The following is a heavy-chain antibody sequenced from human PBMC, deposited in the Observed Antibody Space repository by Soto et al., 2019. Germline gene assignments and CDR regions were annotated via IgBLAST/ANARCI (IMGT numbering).Heavy chain of an antibody. Sequence: SVKVSCKASGVTFSSYAISWVRQAPGQGLEWMGGIIPIFGTANYAQKFQGRVTITADESTSTAYMELSSLRSEDTAVYYCARAHPYYYDSPRSWQAFDYWGQGTLVTVSS. D-gene: IGHD3-22*01. V-gene: IGHV1-69*13. CDR2: IIPIFGTA. CDR3: ARAHPYYYDSPRSWQAFDY. J-gene: IGHJ4*02. CDR1: GVTFSSYA.